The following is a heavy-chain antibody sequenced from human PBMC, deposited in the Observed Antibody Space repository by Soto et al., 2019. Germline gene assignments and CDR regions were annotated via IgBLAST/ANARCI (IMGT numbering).Heavy chain of an antibody. CDR3: ARERRHSSSWYPDY. Sequence: EVQLVESGGGLVKPGGSLRLSCAASGFTFSGYSMNGVRQAPGKGLEWVSSISSSSSYIYYADSVKGRFTISRDNAKNSLYLQMNSLRAEDTAVYYCARERRHSSSWYPDYWGQGTLVTVSS. V-gene: IGHV3-21*01. J-gene: IGHJ4*02. CDR2: ISSSSSYI. CDR1: GFTFSGYS. D-gene: IGHD6-13*01.